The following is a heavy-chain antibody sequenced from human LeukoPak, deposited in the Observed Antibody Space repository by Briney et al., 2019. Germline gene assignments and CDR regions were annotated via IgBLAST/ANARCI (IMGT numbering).Heavy chain of an antibody. CDR3: ARDPTPYYFDY. Sequence: PGGSLRLSCAASGFIFSSYAMHWVRQAPGKGLEWVALISYDGSNKYYADSVKGRFTISRDNSKNTLYLQMNSLRAEDTAVYYCARDPTPYYFDYWGQGTLVTVSS. CDR1: GFIFSSYA. CDR2: ISYDGSNK. V-gene: IGHV3-30*04. J-gene: IGHJ4*02.